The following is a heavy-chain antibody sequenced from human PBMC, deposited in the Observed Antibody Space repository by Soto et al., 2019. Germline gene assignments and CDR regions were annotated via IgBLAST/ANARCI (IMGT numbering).Heavy chain of an antibody. CDR1: GGSISSGDYY. V-gene: IGHV4-30-4*01. J-gene: IGHJ4*02. Sequence: SETLSLTCTIPGGSISSGDYYWSWIRQPPGKGLEWIGYIYYSGSTYYNPSLKSRVTISVDTSKNQFSLKLSSVTAADTAVYYCARKGYSYVRTFDYWGQGTLVTVSS. CDR2: IYYSGST. CDR3: ARKGYSYVRTFDY. D-gene: IGHD5-18*01.